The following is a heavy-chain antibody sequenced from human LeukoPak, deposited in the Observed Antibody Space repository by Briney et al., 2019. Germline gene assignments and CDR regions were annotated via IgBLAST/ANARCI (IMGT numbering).Heavy chain of an antibody. V-gene: IGHV3-30*18. Sequence: GGSLRLSCAASGFTFSDYGMHWVRQAPGKGLEWVAVISYDGSNKYYADSVKGRFTISRDNSKNTLYLQMNSLRAEDTAVYYCAKDRGDGYPGGVFDYWGQGTLVTVSS. CDR3: AKDRGDGYPGGVFDY. J-gene: IGHJ4*02. CDR1: GFTFSDYG. CDR2: ISYDGSNK. D-gene: IGHD5-24*01.